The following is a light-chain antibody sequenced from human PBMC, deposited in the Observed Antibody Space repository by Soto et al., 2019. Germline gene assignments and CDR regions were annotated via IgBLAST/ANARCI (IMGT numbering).Light chain of an antibody. CDR3: NSYSSTDTPYV. CDR2: EVS. J-gene: IGLJ1*01. Sequence: QSVLAQPASVSWSPGQSITISCTGSSSDVGGYRYVPWFQQHPGKAPKVIIYEVSNRPSGVSNRFSGSKSGNTASLTISGLQAEDDADYYCNSYSSTDTPYVFGTGTKVTVL. CDR1: SSDVGGYRY. V-gene: IGLV2-14*01.